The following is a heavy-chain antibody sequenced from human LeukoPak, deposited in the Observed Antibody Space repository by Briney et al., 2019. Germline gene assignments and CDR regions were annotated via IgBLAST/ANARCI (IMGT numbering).Heavy chain of an antibody. J-gene: IGHJ3*02. CDR1: GGSISSGGYS. CDR2: IYHSGST. Sequence: PSQTPSLTCAVSGGSISSGGYSWSWIRQPPGKGLEWIGYIYHSGSTYYNPSLKSRVTISVNRSKNQFFLKLSSVTDADTAVYYCAREDIPRRMAFDIWGQGTMVTVSS. V-gene: IGHV4-30-2*01. D-gene: IGHD2-2*01. CDR3: AREDIPRRMAFDI.